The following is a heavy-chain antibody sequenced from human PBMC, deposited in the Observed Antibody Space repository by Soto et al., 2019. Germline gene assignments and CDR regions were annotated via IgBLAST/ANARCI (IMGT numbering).Heavy chain of an antibody. Sequence: ASVKVSCKASGYTFTSYDINWVRQATGQGLEWMGWMSPNSGNTGYAQKFQGRVTMTRNTSISTAYMELSSLRSEDTAVYYCAREAGGGWGMDVWGQGTTVTVSS. CDR2: MSPNSGNT. V-gene: IGHV1-8*01. D-gene: IGHD6-19*01. CDR3: AREAGGGWGMDV. CDR1: GYTFTSYD. J-gene: IGHJ6*02.